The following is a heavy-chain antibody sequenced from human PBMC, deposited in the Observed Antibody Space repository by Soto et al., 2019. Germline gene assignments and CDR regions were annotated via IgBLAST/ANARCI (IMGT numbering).Heavy chain of an antibody. CDR1: GFTFSSYA. CDR3: AKGPGYYDSSGYLAFDY. D-gene: IGHD3-22*01. J-gene: IGHJ4*02. CDR2: ISGSGGST. Sequence: GGSLRLSXAASGFTFSSYAMSWVRQAPGKGLEWVSAISGSGGSTYYADSVKGRFTISRDNSKNTLYLQMNSLRAEDTAVYYCAKGPGYYDSSGYLAFDYWGQGTLVTVSS. V-gene: IGHV3-23*01.